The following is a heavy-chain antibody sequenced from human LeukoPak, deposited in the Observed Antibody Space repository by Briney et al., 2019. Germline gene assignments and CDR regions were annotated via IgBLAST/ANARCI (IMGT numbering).Heavy chain of an antibody. J-gene: IGHJ4*02. V-gene: IGHV3-20*04. D-gene: IGHD2-2*01. CDR2: INWNGDDI. Sequence: GGSLRLSCAASGFTFDDYGMNWVRQVPGKGLEWISGINWNGDDIGYANSVKGRLTISRDNAKHSVSLQMDSLTAEDTALYYCVRGQAIVVVPVAMGFWGQGTLVTVSS. CDR3: VRGQAIVVVPVAMGF. CDR1: GFTFDDYG.